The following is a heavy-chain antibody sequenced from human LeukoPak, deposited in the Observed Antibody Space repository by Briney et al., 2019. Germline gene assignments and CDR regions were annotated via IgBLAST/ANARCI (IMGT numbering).Heavy chain of an antibody. CDR1: GFPFSSHA. J-gene: IGHJ4*02. D-gene: IGHD5-24*01. CDR3: ARVKRWIQQGFDY. CDR2: IKQDGSEK. Sequence: GGSLRLSCAASGFPFSSHAMSWVRQPPGKGREGVANIKQDGSEKYYVDSVKGRFTISRDNAKNSLYLQMNSLRAEDTAVYYCARVKRWIQQGFDYWGQGTLVTVSS. V-gene: IGHV3-7*01.